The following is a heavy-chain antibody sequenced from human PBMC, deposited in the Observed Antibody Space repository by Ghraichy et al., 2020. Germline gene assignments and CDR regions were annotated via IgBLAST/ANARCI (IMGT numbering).Heavy chain of an antibody. Sequence: SETPSLTCTVSGGSISNYYWGWTRQPPGKGLEWIGNIYHSGSTNYNPSLRSRVTISVDTSKNQFSLKLSSVTAADTAVYYCARDSGFWSPKDYFDHWGQGILVTVSS. D-gene: IGHD3-3*01. CDR2: IYHSGST. CDR1: GGSISNYY. J-gene: IGHJ4*02. CDR3: ARDSGFWSPKDYFDH. V-gene: IGHV4-59*01.